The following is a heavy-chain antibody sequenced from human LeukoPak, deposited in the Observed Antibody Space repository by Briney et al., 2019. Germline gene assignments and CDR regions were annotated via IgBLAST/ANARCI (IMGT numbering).Heavy chain of an antibody. Sequence: SETLSLTCTVSGGSISSSSYYWGWIRQPPGKGLEWIGSIYYSGSTYYNPSLKSRVTISVDTSKNQFSLKLSSVTAADTAVYYCARGGDYYDSSGSNWFDPWGQGTLVTVSS. D-gene: IGHD3-22*01. CDR2: IYYSGST. V-gene: IGHV4-39*07. CDR3: ARGGDYYDSSGSNWFDP. CDR1: GGSISSSSYY. J-gene: IGHJ5*02.